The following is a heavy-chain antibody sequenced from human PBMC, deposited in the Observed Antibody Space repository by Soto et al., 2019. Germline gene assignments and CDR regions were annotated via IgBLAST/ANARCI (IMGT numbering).Heavy chain of an antibody. J-gene: IGHJ4*02. Sequence: QLVQSGDEVKKPGASVKVSCRASGYIFNSVGISWLRQVPGQGLEWMGWVSTYSEQTKSVQKFQDRVTLTADTSTSTVHIVLRSLRSAYTAVYYWARELNSNNVLAFDSWGQGTLVTVS. CDR2: VSTYSEQT. V-gene: IGHV1-18*04. CDR1: GYIFNSVG. CDR3: ARELNSNNVLAFDS. D-gene: IGHD1-1*01.